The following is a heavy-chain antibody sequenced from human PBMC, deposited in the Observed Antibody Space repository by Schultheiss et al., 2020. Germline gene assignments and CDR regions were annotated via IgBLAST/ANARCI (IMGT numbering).Heavy chain of an antibody. D-gene: IGHD5-12*01. V-gene: IGHV4-59*08. CDR2: IYYSGST. CDR1: GGSISSYY. Sequence: SQTLSRTCTVSGGSISSYYWSWIRQPAGKGLEWIGYIYYSGSTNYNPSLKSRVTISVDTSKNQFSLKLSSVTAADTAVYYCARQGGYPYYFDYWGQGTLVTVSS. J-gene: IGHJ4*02. CDR3: ARQGGYPYYFDY.